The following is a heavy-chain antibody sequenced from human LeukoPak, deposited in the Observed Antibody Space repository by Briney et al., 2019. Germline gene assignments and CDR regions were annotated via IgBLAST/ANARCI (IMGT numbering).Heavy chain of an antibody. CDR3: ARAWSSGYDWYYFDY. Sequence: PSQTLSLTCTVSGGSISSGGYYWSWIRQHPGKGLEWIGYIYYSGSTYYNPSLESRVTISVDTSKNQFSLKLSSVTAADTAVYYCARAWSSGYDWYYFDYWGQGTLVTVSS. J-gene: IGHJ4*02. CDR1: GGSISSGGYY. CDR2: IYYSGST. D-gene: IGHD5-12*01. V-gene: IGHV4-31*03.